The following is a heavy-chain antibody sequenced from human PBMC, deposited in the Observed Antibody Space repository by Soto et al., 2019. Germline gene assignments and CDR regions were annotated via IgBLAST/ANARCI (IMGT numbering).Heavy chain of an antibody. CDR1: GFTFNNYA. Sequence: QVQLVESGGGVVQPGRSLRLSCAASGFTFNNYAMHWVRQAPGKGLEWVAFISYDGSSKYYADSVTGRFTISRDNSRNTLYLQMNSLRAEDTAVYYCARGDGHIYGNTFDSWGQGTLVTDSS. CDR3: ARGDGHIYGNTFDS. J-gene: IGHJ4*02. CDR2: ISYDGSSK. D-gene: IGHD5-18*01. V-gene: IGHV3-30-3*01.